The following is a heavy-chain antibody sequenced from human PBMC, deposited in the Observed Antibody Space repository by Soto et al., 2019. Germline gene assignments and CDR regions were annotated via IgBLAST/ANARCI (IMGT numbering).Heavy chain of an antibody. V-gene: IGHV2-5*02. Sequence: SGPTLVKPTQTLTLTCTFSGFSLSTSGVGVGWIRQPPGKALEWLALIYWDDDKRYSPSLKSRLTITKDTSKNQVVLTMTNMDPVDTATYYCAHRPYLGYCSSTSCNNWFDPWGQGTLVTVSS. J-gene: IGHJ5*02. D-gene: IGHD2-2*01. CDR3: AHRPYLGYCSSTSCNNWFDP. CDR1: GFSLSTSGVG. CDR2: IYWDDDK.